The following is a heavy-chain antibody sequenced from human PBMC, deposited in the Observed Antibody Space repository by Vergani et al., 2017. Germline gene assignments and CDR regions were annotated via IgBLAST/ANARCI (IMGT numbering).Heavy chain of an antibody. CDR2: IYYSGST. J-gene: IGHJ5*02. CDR1: GGSISSGDYY. CDR3: ARDPSLSGFGESPRWFDP. Sequence: QVQLQESGPGLVKPSQTLSLTCTVSGGSISSGDYYWSWIRQPPGKGLEWIGYIYYSGSTYYNPSLKSRVTISVDTSKNQFSLKLSSVTAADTAVYYCARDPSLSGFGESPRWFDPWGQGTLVTVSS. V-gene: IGHV4-30-4*01. D-gene: IGHD3-10*01.